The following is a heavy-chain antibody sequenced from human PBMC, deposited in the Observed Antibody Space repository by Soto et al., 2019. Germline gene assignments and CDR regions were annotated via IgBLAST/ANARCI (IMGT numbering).Heavy chain of an antibody. CDR1: GFTFSSYT. D-gene: IGHD3-3*01. CDR3: AKDGTTYYDFWSGYSRDYYYYGMDV. V-gene: IGHV3-23*01. J-gene: IGHJ6*02. CDR2: ISGSGGST. Sequence: GGSLRLSCAASGFTFSSYTMSWVRQAPGKWLEWVSAISGSGGSTYYADSVKGRFTISRDNSKNTLYLQMNSLRAEDTAVYYCAKDGTTYYDFWSGYSRDYYYYGMDVWGQGXTVTVYS.